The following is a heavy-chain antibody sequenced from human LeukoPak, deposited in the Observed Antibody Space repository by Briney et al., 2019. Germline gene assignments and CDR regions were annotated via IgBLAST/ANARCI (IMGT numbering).Heavy chain of an antibody. D-gene: IGHD3-10*01. Sequence: SETLSLTCTVSDGSISSYYWSWIRQPPGKGLEWIGYIYYSGSTNYNPSLKSRVTISVDTSKNQFSLKLSSVTAADTAVYYCARSSGSGSYYNFDYWGQGTLVTVSS. V-gene: IGHV4-59*01. CDR1: DGSISSYY. CDR3: ARSSGSGSYYNFDY. J-gene: IGHJ4*02. CDR2: IYYSGST.